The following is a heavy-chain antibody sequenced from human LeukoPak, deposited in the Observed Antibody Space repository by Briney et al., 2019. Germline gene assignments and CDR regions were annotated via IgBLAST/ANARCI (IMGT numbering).Heavy chain of an antibody. V-gene: IGHV1-18*01. CDR1: GYTFTSYG. Sequence: ASVKVSCKASGYTFTSYGISWVRQAPGQGLEWMGWISAYNGNTNYAQKLQGRVTMTTDTSTSTAYMELRSLGSDDTAVYYCARDRSTVTRFSGSFDYWGQGTLVTVSS. CDR3: ARDRSTVTRFSGSFDY. J-gene: IGHJ4*02. CDR2: ISAYNGNT. D-gene: IGHD4-17*01.